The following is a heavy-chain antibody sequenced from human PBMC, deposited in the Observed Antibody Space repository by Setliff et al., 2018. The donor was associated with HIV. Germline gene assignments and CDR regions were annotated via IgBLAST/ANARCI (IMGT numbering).Heavy chain of an antibody. CDR2: IYYSGST. CDR3: ARVKGGSYSYYYYGMDV. D-gene: IGHD1-26*01. V-gene: IGHV4-38-2*02. Sequence: SETLSLTCTVSGYSISSGYYWGWIRQPPGKGLEWIGSIYYSGSTNYNPSLKSRVTISVDTSKNQFSLRLSSVTAADTAVYYCARVKGGSYSYYYYGMDVWGQGTTVTVSS. CDR1: GYSISSGYY. J-gene: IGHJ6*02.